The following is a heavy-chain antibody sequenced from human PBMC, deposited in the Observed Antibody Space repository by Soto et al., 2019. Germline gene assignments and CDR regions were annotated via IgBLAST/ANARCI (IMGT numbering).Heavy chain of an antibody. D-gene: IGHD3-22*01. CDR3: ALRGSGSTVGCRAFDI. CDR1: GGSINSSSYY. V-gene: IGHV4-39*01. CDR2: MYYSGST. Sequence: SETLSLTCPVSGGSINSSSYYWGWIRQPPGQGLEWIGSMYYSGSTYYNPALKSRVTISVDTSKNKCSLRLSSVTAADTAVYYCALRGSGSTVGCRAFDIWGQGTMVTVSS. J-gene: IGHJ3*02.